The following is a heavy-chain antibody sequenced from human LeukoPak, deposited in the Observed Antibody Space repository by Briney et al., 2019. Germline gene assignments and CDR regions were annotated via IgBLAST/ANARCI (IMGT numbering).Heavy chain of an antibody. CDR1: GYTFTSYY. CDR2: INPSGGST. Sequence: ASVKVSCKASGYTFTSYYMHWVRQAPGQGLEWMGIINPSGGSTNYAQKFQGRVTMTRDTSTNTVYMELSSLRSEDTAVYYCAKAGYYYDSSGYYAWYFDYWGQGTLVTVSS. V-gene: IGHV1-46*01. J-gene: IGHJ4*02. D-gene: IGHD3-22*01. CDR3: AKAGYYYDSSGYYAWYFDY.